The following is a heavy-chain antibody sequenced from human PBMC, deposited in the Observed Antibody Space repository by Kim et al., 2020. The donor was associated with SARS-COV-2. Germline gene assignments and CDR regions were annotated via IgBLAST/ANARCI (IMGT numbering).Heavy chain of an antibody. CDR1: GGSVSSASFY. Sequence: SETLSLTCTVSGGSVSSASFYWAWLRQAPGKRLEWIGTVSYRGTTYYNPSLQSRLTISIDYSRDEFSLEMNSVTATDTAVYYCARPQCQQRSWFFDLWGRGTLITVPS. CDR3: ARPQCQQRSWFFDL. V-gene: IGHV4-39*01. D-gene: IGHD6-19*01. J-gene: IGHJ2*01. CDR2: VSYRGTT.